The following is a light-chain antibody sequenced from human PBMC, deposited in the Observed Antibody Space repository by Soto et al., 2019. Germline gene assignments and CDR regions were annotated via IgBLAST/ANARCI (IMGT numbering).Light chain of an antibody. CDR3: QQYNTYSSLT. J-gene: IGKJ4*01. Sequence: DIPITQSPSTLSASIGDRVTITFRASQSISSWLAWYQQKLGRAPRLLIYDASSLESGVPSRFSGSGYGTEFTLTISSLQPDDFATYYCQQYNTYSSLTCGGGTKV. CDR1: QSISSW. CDR2: DAS. V-gene: IGKV1-5*01.